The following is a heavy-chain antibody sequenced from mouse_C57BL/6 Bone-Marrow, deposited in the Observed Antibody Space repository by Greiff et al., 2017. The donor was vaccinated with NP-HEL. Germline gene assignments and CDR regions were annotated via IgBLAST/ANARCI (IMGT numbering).Heavy chain of an antibody. Sequence: EVNLVESGGGLVKPGGSLKLSCAASGFTFSSYAMSWVRQTPEKRLEWVATISDGGSYTYYPDNVKGRFTISRDNAKNNLYLQMSHLKSEDTAMYYCARDRDWDVLYYYAMDYWGQGTSVTVSS. V-gene: IGHV5-4*01. CDR1: GFTFSSYA. CDR3: ARDRDWDVLYYYAMDY. CDR2: ISDGGSYT. D-gene: IGHD4-1*01. J-gene: IGHJ4*01.